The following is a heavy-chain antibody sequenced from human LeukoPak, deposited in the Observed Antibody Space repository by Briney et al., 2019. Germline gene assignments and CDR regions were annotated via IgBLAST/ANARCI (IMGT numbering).Heavy chain of an antibody. CDR1: GASISAYY. CDR2: IYTNGST. J-gene: IGHJ6*03. CDR3: AISICSETSCCMKENMYYYMDL. Sequence: SETLSLTCTVSGASISAYYWTWMRQPAGKGLEWIGLIYTNGSTNYNPSLKSRVTISVDKYKNQFSLKVNSVTAADTAVYYCAISICSETSCCMKENMYYYMDLWGKGTTVTVSS. D-gene: IGHD2-2*01. V-gene: IGHV4-4*07.